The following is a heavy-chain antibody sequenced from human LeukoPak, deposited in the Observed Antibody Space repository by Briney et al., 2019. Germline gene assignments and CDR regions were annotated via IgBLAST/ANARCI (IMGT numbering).Heavy chain of an antibody. CDR3: ARGGLSFYGSGCHYYYYGMDV. V-gene: IGHV4-34*01. D-gene: IGHD3-10*01. CDR1: GGSFSGYY. J-gene: IGHJ6*02. CDR2: INHSGST. Sequence: PSETLSLTCAVYGGSFSGYYWSWIRQPPGKGLEWIGEINHSGSTNYNPSLKSRVTISVDTSKNQFSLKLSSVTAADTAVYYCARGGLSFYGSGCHYYYYGMDVWGQGTTVTVSS.